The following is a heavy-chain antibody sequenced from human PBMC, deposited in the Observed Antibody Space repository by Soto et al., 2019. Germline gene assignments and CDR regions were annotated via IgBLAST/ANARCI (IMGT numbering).Heavy chain of an antibody. J-gene: IGHJ4*02. CDR1: GFTFSSYA. CDR2: ISAGAVAT. V-gene: IGHV3-23*01. CDR3: AKGRESSGSYRTFDY. Sequence: GGSLRLSCAASGFTFSSYAMSWVRQAPGKRLEWVSAISAGAVATNYADSVKGRFTISRDNSKNTLYLQMNSLRAEDTAVYYCAKGRESSGSYRTFDYWGQGALVTVSS. D-gene: IGHD3-22*01.